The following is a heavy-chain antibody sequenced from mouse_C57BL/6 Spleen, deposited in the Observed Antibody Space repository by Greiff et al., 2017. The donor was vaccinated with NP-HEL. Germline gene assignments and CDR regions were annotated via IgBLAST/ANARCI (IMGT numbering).Heavy chain of an antibody. J-gene: IGHJ2*01. Sequence: QVQLQQSGAELVRPGASVTLSCKASGYTFTDYEMHWVKQTPVHGLEWIGAIDPETGGTAYNQKFKGKAILTADKSSSTAYMELRSLTSEDSAVYYCTRGHYYGLDYWGQGTTLTVSS. CDR1: GYTFTDYE. CDR2: IDPETGGT. CDR3: TRGHYYGLDY. V-gene: IGHV1-15*01. D-gene: IGHD1-1*01.